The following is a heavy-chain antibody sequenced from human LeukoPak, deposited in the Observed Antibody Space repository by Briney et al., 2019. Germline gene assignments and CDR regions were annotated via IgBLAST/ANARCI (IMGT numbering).Heavy chain of an antibody. CDR1: GFTFSNYW. CDR2: ISKDGSST. CDR3: AASALTSSSGWFVY. Sequence: GGSLRLSCAASGFTFSNYWMQWVRQTPKKGLVWLSRISKDGSSTVYADSVKGRFTISRDNAKNTLYLQMNSLRDEDTAVYYCAASALTSSSGWFVYWGQGSLVTVSS. J-gene: IGHJ4*02. V-gene: IGHV3-74*01. D-gene: IGHD6-19*01.